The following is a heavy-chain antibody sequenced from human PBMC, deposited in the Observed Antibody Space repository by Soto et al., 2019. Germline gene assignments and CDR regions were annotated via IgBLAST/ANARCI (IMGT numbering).Heavy chain of an antibody. CDR1: GFTFSSYA. V-gene: IGHV3-23*01. J-gene: IGHJ4*02. Sequence: GGSLRLSCAASGFTFSSYAMSWVRQAPGKGMEWVAAISGSGGSTYYADSVKGRFTISRDNSKNTLYLQMNSLRAEDTAVYYYAKDESAGYYYFDFWGQGTLVTVSS. D-gene: IGHD3-9*01. CDR2: ISGSGGST. CDR3: AKDESAGYYYFDF.